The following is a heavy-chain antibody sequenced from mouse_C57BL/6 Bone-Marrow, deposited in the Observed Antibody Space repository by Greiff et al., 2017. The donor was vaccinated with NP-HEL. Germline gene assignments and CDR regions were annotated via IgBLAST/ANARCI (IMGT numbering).Heavy chain of an antibody. CDR1: GYTFTSYT. V-gene: IGHV1-4*01. J-gene: IGHJ2*01. Sequence: SGAELARPGASVKMSCKASGYTFTSYTMHWVKQRPGQGLEWIGYINPSSGYTKYNQKFKDKATLTADKSSSTAYMQLSSLTSEDSAVYYCAPTVVAPLDYWGQGTTLTVSS. D-gene: IGHD1-1*01. CDR3: APTVVAPLDY. CDR2: INPSSGYT.